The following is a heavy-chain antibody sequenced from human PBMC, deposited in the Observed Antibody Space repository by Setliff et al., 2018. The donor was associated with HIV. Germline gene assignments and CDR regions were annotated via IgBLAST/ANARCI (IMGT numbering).Heavy chain of an antibody. V-gene: IGHV1-69*05. D-gene: IGHD2-8*01. J-gene: IGHJ4*02. CDR1: GDSLSNYV. CDR3: ASGSGYCRSGVCYIGVHKTPDKYYCDS. Sequence: SVKVSCKASGDSLSNYVITWVRRAPGQGLEWMRGIVPLFGTTNYAQNFQGRLTITTDQIMTTAYMELTSLRSEDTAVYYCASGSGYCRSGVCYIGVHKTPDKYYCDSWGQGTLVTISS. CDR2: IVPLFGTT.